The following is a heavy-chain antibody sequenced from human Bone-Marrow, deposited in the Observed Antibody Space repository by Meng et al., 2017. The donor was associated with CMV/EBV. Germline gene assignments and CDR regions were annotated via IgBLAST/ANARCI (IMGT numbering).Heavy chain of an antibody. CDR2: IYYSGST. CDR1: GGSISSSSYY. CDR3: ARLVVIAPYGLDV. J-gene: IGHJ6*02. V-gene: IGHV4-39*07. Sequence: SETLSLTCTVSGGSISSSSYYWGWIRQPPGKGLEWIGSIYYSGSTYYNPSLKSRVTISVDTSKNQFSLKLSSVTAADTAVYYCARLVVIAPYGLDVWGQGTTVTVSS. D-gene: IGHD2-21*01.